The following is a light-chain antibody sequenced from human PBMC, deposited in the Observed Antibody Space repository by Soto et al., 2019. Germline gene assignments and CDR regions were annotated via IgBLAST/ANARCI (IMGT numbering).Light chain of an antibody. CDR2: GAS. V-gene: IGKV3-20*01. CDR3: QQYDSSQLT. J-gene: IGKJ4*01. Sequence: EMVLTQSPGTLSLSPGERATLSCRASQSVSSSYLAWYQQKPGQAPRLLISGASSRATGIPDRFSGSGSGTDFTLTISSLEPEDFAVSYCQQYDSSQLTFGGGTKVEIK. CDR1: QSVSSSY.